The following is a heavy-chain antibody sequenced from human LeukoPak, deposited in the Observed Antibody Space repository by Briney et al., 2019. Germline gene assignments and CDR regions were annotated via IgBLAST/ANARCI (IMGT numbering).Heavy chain of an antibody. Sequence: SETLSLTCTVSGGSISSHYWSWIRQPPGKGLEWIGYIYYSGSTNYNPSLKSRVTISVDTSKNQFSLKLSSVTAADTAVYYCARDGAGNRRGYYYYMDVWGKGTTVTVSS. D-gene: IGHD1-14*01. CDR3: ARDGAGNRRGYYYYMDV. J-gene: IGHJ6*03. CDR1: GGSISSHY. CDR2: IYYSGST. V-gene: IGHV4-59*11.